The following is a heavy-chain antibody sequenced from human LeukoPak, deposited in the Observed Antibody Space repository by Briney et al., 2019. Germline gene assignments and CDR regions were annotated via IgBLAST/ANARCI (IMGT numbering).Heavy chain of an antibody. V-gene: IGHV3-66*01. CDR2: IYSGGST. CDR3: ARDKITEHYFDY. CDR1: GFTVSSNY. Sequence: PGGSLRLSCAASGFTVSSNYMSWVRQAPGKGLEWVSVIYSGGSTYYADSVKGRFTISRDNSKNTLYLQMNRLRAEDTAVYYCARDKITEHYFDYWGQGTLVTVSS. J-gene: IGHJ4*02.